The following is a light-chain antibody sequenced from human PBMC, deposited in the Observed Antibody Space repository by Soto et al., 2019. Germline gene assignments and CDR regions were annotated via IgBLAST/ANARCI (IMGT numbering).Light chain of an antibody. V-gene: IGKV3-20*01. J-gene: IGKJ2*01. CDR1: QSVSSSY. CDR2: GAS. Sequence: EIVLTQSPGTLSLSPGERATLSCRASQSVSSSYVAWYQQKPGQAPRLLIYGASSRATGIPDRFSGSGSGTDFTLTISRLEPEDFAVYYCQQYGSSLGTFGQGTKLEIK. CDR3: QQYGSSLGT.